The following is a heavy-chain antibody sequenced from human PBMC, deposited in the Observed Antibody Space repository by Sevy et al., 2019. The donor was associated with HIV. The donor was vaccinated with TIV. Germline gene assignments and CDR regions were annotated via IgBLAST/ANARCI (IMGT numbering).Heavy chain of an antibody. CDR1: GLSVTNNG. CDR2: ISYDGINK. J-gene: IGHJ6*01. V-gene: IGHV3-30*18. Sequence: GGSLRLSCEVSGLSVTNNGMHWVRQAPGKGLEWVAVISYDGINKYYVDSVKGRFIISRDRSKNTLYLQMNILRIEDTAVYYCAKDFTGSYGMDVWGQGTTVTVSS. D-gene: IGHD3-9*01. CDR3: AKDFTGSYGMDV.